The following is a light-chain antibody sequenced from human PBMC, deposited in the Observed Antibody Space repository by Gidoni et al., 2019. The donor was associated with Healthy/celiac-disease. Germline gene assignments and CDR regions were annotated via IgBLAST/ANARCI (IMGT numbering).Light chain of an antibody. V-gene: IGKV1-39*01. Sequence: DIQMTQSPSSLSASVGDRVTITCRASQSISSYLHWYQQKPGKAPKLLIYAASSLQSGVPSRISGSGSGTDFTLTISSLQPEDFATYYCQQSYSTLWTFGQGTKVEIK. CDR1: QSISSY. CDR3: QQSYSTLWT. CDR2: AAS. J-gene: IGKJ1*01.